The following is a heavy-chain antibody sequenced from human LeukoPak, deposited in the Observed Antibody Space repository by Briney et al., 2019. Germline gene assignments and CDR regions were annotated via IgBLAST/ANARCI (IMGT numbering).Heavy chain of an antibody. D-gene: IGHD2-15*01. V-gene: IGHV3-64*05. CDR2: ISGDGTST. J-gene: IGHJ4*02. CDR1: GFTFSSNV. CDR3: VFQVQGVVE. Sequence: GGSLRLSCAASGFTFSSNVMHWVRQAPGKGLEYVSGISGDGTSTYYADSVKGRFTISRDNSKNTLYVQMTSLRAEDTAVYYCVFQVQGVVEWGQGTLVTVSS.